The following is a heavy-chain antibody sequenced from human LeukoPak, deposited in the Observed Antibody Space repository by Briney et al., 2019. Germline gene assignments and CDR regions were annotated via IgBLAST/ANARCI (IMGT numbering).Heavy chain of an antibody. CDR2: IYYSGST. CDR3: ARNTTHYYDTARRRGGAFDC. CDR1: GGSISSSSYY. J-gene: IGHJ4*02. V-gene: IGHV4-39*01. Sequence: SETLSLTCTVSGGSISSSSYYWGWIRQPRGKGLEWIGSIYYSGSTYYNPSLKSRVTISVDTSKNQFSLKLSSVTAADTAVYYCARNTTHYYDTARRRGGAFDCWGQGTLVTVSS. D-gene: IGHD3-22*01.